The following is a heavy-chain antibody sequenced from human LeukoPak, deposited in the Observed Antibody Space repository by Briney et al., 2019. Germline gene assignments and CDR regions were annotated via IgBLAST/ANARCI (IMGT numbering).Heavy chain of an antibody. CDR2: TYQRSKWYN. CDR1: GDSFSINSAA. V-gene: IGHV6-1*01. J-gene: IGHJ4*02. CDR3: ARSPSPYSSGWYFDY. D-gene: IGHD6-19*01. Sequence: SQTLSLTCAVSGDSFSINSAAWNWIRQSPSRGLEWLGRTYQRSKWYNDYAVSVKSRITINPDISKNQFSLQLNSVTPEDTAVYYCARSPSPYSSGWYFDYWGQGTLVTVSS.